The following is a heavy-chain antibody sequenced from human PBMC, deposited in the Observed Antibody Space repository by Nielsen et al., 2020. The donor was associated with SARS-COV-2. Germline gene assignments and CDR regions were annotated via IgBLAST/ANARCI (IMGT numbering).Heavy chain of an antibody. D-gene: IGHD2/OR15-2a*01. CDR1: GYTFTDYF. Sequence: ASVKVSCKASGYTFTDYFIHWVRQASGQGLEWMGWMNPNIGKAGYAQRFQGRLTMTSDTSTSTAYMELSSLRSEDTAVYYCARPTFLPVARGSNSFDAFDMWGQGTMVTVSS. V-gene: IGHV1-8*02. CDR3: ARPTFLPVARGSNSFDAFDM. CDR2: MNPNIGKA. J-gene: IGHJ3*02.